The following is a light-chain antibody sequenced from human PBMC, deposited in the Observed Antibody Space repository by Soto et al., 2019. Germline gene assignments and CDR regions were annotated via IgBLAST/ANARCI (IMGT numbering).Light chain of an antibody. V-gene: IGKV3-15*01. J-gene: IGKJ1*01. CDR2: GAS. CDR1: QSVSSN. CDR3: QQYGSSGT. Sequence: EIVMTQSPATLSVSPGERATLSCRARQSVSSNLAWYQQKPGRAPRLLIYGASTRATGIPARFSGSGSGTDFTLTISRLEPEDFAVYYCQQYGSSGTFGQGTKVDIK.